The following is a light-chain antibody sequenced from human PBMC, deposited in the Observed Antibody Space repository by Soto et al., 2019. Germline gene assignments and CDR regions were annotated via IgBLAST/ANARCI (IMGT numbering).Light chain of an antibody. V-gene: IGKV1-5*01. J-gene: IGKJ1*01. CDR3: QQYNTFSWT. CDR2: DAS. Sequence: DIQMTQSPSTLSASVGDRVTITCRASQSISVWLAWYQQKPGKAPKLLIFDASSLESGVPSRFSGSGSGTEFTLTISSLHPDDFATYFCQQYNTFSWTFGQGTKVDI. CDR1: QSISVW.